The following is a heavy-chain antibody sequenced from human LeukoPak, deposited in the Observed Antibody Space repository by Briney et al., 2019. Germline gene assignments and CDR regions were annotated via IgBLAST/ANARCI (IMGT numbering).Heavy chain of an antibody. CDR1: GYTFTGYY. D-gene: IGHD6-6*01. J-gene: IGHJ4*02. CDR2: INPNSGGT. V-gene: IGHV1-2*02. CDR3: ARDRVKYSSSPGDY. Sequence: GASVKVSCKASGYTFTGYYMHWVRQAPGQGLEWMGWINPNSGGTNYAQKFQGRVTMTRDTSISTAYMELSRLRSDDTAVYYCARDRVKYSSSPGDYWGQGTLVTVSS.